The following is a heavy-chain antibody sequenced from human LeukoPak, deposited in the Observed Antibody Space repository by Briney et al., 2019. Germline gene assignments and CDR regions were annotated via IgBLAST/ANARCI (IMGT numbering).Heavy chain of an antibody. D-gene: IGHD3-22*01. J-gene: IGHJ3*02. V-gene: IGHV3-30*04. Sequence: PGGSLRLSCAASGFTFSSYAMHWVRQAPGKGLEWVAVISYDGSNKYYADSVKGRFTISRDNSKNTLYLQMNSLRVEDTAVYYCARGLFLSGYLDAFDIWGQGTVVTVSS. CDR3: ARGLFLSGYLDAFDI. CDR2: ISYDGSNK. CDR1: GFTFSSYA.